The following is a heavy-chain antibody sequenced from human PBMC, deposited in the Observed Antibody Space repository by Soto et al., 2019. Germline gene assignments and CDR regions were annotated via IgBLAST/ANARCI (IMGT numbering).Heavy chain of an antibody. CDR1: GFIFRTYT. CDR3: ATPANQWLAVQY. V-gene: IGHV3-30-3*01. CDR2: ISYDGSDK. D-gene: IGHD6-19*01. J-gene: IGHJ4*02. Sequence: QVQLVESGGGVVQPGRSLRLSCTASGFIFRTYTMHWVRQAPGKGLEWVAVISYDGSDKYYADSVKGRITISRDNSKHTLYLQMNNLRPEDTGVYFCATPANQWLAVQYWGQGTLVTVSS.